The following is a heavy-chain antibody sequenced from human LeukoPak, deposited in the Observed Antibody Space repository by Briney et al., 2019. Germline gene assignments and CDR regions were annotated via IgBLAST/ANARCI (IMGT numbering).Heavy chain of an antibody. CDR1: GYTFTSYD. CDR2: MNPNSGNT. Sequence: ASVKVSCKASGYTFTSYDINWVRQATGQGLEWMGWMNPNSGNTGYAQKFQGRVTMTRNTSISTAYMELSSLRSEDTAVYYCACLGATGYYYGMDVWGQGTTVTVSS. CDR3: ACLGATGYYYGMDV. V-gene: IGHV1-8*01. D-gene: IGHD1-26*01. J-gene: IGHJ6*02.